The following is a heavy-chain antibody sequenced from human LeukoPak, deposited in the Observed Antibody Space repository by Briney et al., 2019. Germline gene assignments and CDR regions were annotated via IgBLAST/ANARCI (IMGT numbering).Heavy chain of an antibody. CDR1: GGSISSGGYS. CDR2: IYHSGST. CDR3: ARGGDDYGDYVLNWFDP. D-gene: IGHD4-17*01. Sequence: TLSLTCAVSGGSISSGGYSWSWIRQPPGKGLEWIEYIYHSGSTYYNPSLKSRVTISVDRSKNQFSLKLSSVTAADTAVYYCARGGDDYGDYVLNWFDPWGQGTLVTVSS. J-gene: IGHJ5*02. V-gene: IGHV4-30-2*01.